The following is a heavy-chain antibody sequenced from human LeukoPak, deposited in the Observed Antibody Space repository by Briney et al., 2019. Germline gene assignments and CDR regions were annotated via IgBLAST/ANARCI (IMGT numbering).Heavy chain of an antibody. Sequence: ASVKVSCKASGGTLSSYAISWVRQAPGQGLEWMGRIIPIFGIANYAQKFQGRVTITADKSTSTAYMELSSLRSEDTAVYYCARGSCSGGSCYPALAYYFDYWGQGTLVTVSS. CDR3: ARGSCSGGSCYPALAYYFDY. CDR2: IIPIFGIA. CDR1: GGTLSSYA. J-gene: IGHJ4*02. D-gene: IGHD2-15*01. V-gene: IGHV1-69*04.